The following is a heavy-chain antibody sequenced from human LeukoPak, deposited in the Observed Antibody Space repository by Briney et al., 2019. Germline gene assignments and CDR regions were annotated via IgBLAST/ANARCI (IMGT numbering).Heavy chain of an antibody. CDR2: ISYDGSNK. CDR1: GFTFSSYA. V-gene: IGHV3-30-3*01. D-gene: IGHD2-15*01. J-gene: IGHJ4*02. Sequence: GGSLRLSCAASGFTFSSYAMHWVRQAPGKGLEWVAVISYDGSNKYYADSVKGRFTISRDNSKNTLYLQMNSLRAEDTAVYYCARGRKVAATLHYWGQGTLVTVSS. CDR3: ARGRKVAATLHY.